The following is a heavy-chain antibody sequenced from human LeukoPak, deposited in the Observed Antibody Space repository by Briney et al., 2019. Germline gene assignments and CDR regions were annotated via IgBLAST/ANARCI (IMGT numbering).Heavy chain of an antibody. D-gene: IGHD3-3*01. CDR3: ARKSSKTFFD. V-gene: IGHV1-2*02. CDR1: GYHFPDYY. Sequence: ASVKVSCKASGYHFPDYYIHWLRQAPGQGLQWMGRINPNSGGTDYAQKFQGRVTMTRDTSITTVYMELSSLRSDDTASFYCARKSSKTFFDWGPGTLVTVSS. J-gene: IGHJ4*02. CDR2: INPNSGGT.